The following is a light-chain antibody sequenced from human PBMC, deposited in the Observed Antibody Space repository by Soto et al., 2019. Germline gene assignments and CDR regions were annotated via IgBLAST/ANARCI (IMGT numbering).Light chain of an antibody. CDR1: QSITTW. J-gene: IGKJ3*01. CDR2: KAS. CDR3: QQYNSYAFS. V-gene: IGKV1-5*03. Sequence: DIQMTQSPSTVSAYVGDSVTITCRASQSITTWLAWYQQKPGEAPKLLMYKASSLDSGVPSRFSGSGSGTEFTLTISGLQPEDFATYYCQQYNSYAFSFGPGTKVDIK.